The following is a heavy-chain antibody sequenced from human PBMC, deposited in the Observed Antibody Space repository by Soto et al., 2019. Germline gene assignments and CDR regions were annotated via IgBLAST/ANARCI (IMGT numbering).Heavy chain of an antibody. D-gene: IGHD3-3*01. CDR2: ISYDGGNK. CDR3: ARDKDQYDFWGGTLDS. CDR1: NFVFSVYS. Sequence: QLVESGGGVVQPERSLKLSCTASNFVFSVYSLQWVRQAPGKGLEWVALISYDGGNKYYADSVKGRFTISRDNSKNTLYLQMNSLRRDDTAVYYCARDKDQYDFWGGTLDSWGQGTLVTVSS. J-gene: IGHJ4*02. V-gene: IGHV3-30-3*01.